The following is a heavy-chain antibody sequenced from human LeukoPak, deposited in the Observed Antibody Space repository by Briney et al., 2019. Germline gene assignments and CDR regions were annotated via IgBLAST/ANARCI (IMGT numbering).Heavy chain of an antibody. CDR2: INHSGST. CDR3: ARGSDY. J-gene: IGHJ4*02. Sequence: PSETLSLTSAVYGGSCSGYYWSWIRQPPGKGLEWIGEINHSGSTYYNPSLKSRVTISVDTSKNQFSLKLSSVTAADTAVYYCARGSDYWGQGTLVTVSS. V-gene: IGHV4-34*01. CDR1: GGSCSGYY.